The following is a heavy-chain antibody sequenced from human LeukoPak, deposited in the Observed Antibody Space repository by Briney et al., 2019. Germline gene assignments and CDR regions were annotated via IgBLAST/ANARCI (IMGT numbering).Heavy chain of an antibody. CDR3: AKASNWGEFYYLDY. D-gene: IGHD7-27*01. CDR1: GFTFSSYA. Sequence: GGSLRLSCAASGFTFSSYAMSWVRQAPGKGLEWVSAISGSGGSTYYADSVKGRFTISRDNSKNTLYLQMNSLRAEDTAVYYCAKASNWGEFYYLDYWGQGTLVTVSS. V-gene: IGHV3-23*01. CDR2: ISGSGGST. J-gene: IGHJ4*02.